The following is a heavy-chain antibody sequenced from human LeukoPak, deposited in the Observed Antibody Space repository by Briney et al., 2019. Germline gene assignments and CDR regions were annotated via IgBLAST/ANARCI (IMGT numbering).Heavy chain of an antibody. CDR3: ARGDYDFWSGPPLFDP. CDR1: GYTFTGHY. CDR2: INPNSGGT. J-gene: IGHJ5*02. Sequence: GASVKVACKASGYTFTGHYMYWLRQVHRQALEWMGWINPNSGGTNYAQKFQGRDTMTRDTSISTAYMELSRLRSDDTAVYYCARGDYDFWSGPPLFDPWGQGTLVTVSS. D-gene: IGHD3-3*01. V-gene: IGHV1-2*02.